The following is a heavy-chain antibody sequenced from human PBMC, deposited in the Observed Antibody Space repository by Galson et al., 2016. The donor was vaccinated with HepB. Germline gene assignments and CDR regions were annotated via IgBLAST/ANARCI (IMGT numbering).Heavy chain of an antibody. Sequence: SLRLSCAASGFTFSSYSMNWVRQAPGKGLEWVSSISSSSSYIHYADSVKGRFTISRDNAKNSLYLQMNSLRAEDTAVYYCARDILWFGELTMVYYFDYWGQGTLFTVSS. CDR2: ISSSSSYI. V-gene: IGHV3-21*01. CDR1: GFTFSSYS. CDR3: ARDILWFGELTMVYYFDY. D-gene: IGHD3-10*01. J-gene: IGHJ4*02.